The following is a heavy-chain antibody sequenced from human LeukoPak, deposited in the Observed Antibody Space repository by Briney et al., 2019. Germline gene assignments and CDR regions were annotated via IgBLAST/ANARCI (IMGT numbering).Heavy chain of an antibody. CDR1: GFTFSSYA. V-gene: IGHV3-23*01. CDR3: AKGSSGYYYGYFDY. J-gene: IGHJ4*02. CDR2: ISVSGGST. D-gene: IGHD3-22*01. Sequence: GGSLRPSCAASGFTFSSYAMSWVRQAPGKGLEWVSAISVSGGSTWSADSVKGRFTISRDNPKNTLYLQMNSLRAEDTALYYCAKGSSGYYYGYFDYWGQGTLVTVSS.